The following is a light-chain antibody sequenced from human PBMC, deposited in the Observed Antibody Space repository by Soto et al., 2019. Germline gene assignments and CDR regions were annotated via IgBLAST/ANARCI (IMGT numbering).Light chain of an antibody. CDR1: QSVSSN. CDR3: QRYCRAGPIP. Sequence: IGMTKSPGPLSASPGERDTLAGRASQSVSSNLAWYQQKPGQAPRLLIYDASTRATGIPPRFSGGGSGTEFTVTISRLEPGDFATCYCQRYCRAGPIPFGQVGRLEIK. V-gene: IGKV3-15*01. J-gene: IGKJ5*01. CDR2: DAS.